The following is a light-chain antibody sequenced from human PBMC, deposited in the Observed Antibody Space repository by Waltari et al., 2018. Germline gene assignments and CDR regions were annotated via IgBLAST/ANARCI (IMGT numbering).Light chain of an antibody. Sequence: DIQMTQSPSTLSASVGDRVTITCPASQNINSWLAWYQQRPGKAPKVLIYKASTVEAGVSSRFSGSGSGTDFTLTVSSLQPDDFATYYCQQYDSYPYTFGQGTKVEIK. V-gene: IGKV1-5*03. CDR2: KAS. CDR3: QQYDSYPYT. J-gene: IGKJ2*01. CDR1: QNINSW.